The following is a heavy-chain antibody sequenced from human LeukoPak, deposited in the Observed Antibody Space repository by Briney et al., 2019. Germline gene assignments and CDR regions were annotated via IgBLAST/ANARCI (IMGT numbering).Heavy chain of an antibody. D-gene: IGHD6-13*01. Sequence: PSETLSLTCAVYGGSFSGYYWSWIRQPPGKGLEWIGEINHSGSTNYNPSLKSRVTISVDTSKNQFSLKLSSVTAADTAVYYCARDHPYSSSWSNYGMDVWGQGTTVTVSS. CDR2: INHSGST. CDR1: GGSFSGYY. J-gene: IGHJ6*02. V-gene: IGHV4-34*01. CDR3: ARDHPYSSSWSNYGMDV.